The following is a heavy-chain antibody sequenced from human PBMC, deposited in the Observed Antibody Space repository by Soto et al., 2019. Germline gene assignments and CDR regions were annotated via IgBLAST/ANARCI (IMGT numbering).Heavy chain of an antibody. J-gene: IGHJ4*02. D-gene: IGHD3-10*01. V-gene: IGHV3-48*01. Sequence: PGGSLRLSCAASGFTFSIYSMNWFRQAPGKGLEWVSYISSSSSTIYYADSVKGRFTISRDNAKNSLYLQMNSLRAEDTAVYYCARESLARGLPYWGQGTLVTVSS. CDR1: GFTFSIYS. CDR2: ISSSSSTI. CDR3: ARESLARGLPY.